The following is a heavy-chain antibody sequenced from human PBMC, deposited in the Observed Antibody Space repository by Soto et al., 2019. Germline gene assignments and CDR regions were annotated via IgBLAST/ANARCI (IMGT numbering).Heavy chain of an antibody. V-gene: IGHV3-53*01. J-gene: IGHJ4*02. Sequence: EVQLVESGGGLIQPGGSLRLSCAASGFTVSSNYMSWVRQAPGKGLGWVSVIYSGGSTYYADSVKGRFTISRDNSKNTLYLQMNSLRAEDTAVYYCARNYYDSGGGFDYWGQGTLVTVSS. CDR2: IYSGGST. D-gene: IGHD3-22*01. CDR1: GFTVSSNY. CDR3: ARNYYDSGGGFDY.